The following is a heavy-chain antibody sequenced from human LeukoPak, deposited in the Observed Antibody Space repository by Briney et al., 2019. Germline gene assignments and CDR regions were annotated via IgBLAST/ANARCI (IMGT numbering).Heavy chain of an antibody. CDR2: IYSGGST. V-gene: IGHV3-53*01. Sequence: GGSLRLSCAASGFTVSSNYMSWVRQAPGKGLEWVSVIYSGGSTYYSDSVKGRFTISRDNSKNTLYLQMNSLRAEDTAVYYCARDSLPYGSGSDWGQGTLVTVSS. J-gene: IGHJ4*02. D-gene: IGHD3-10*01. CDR1: GFTVSSNY. CDR3: ARDSLPYGSGSD.